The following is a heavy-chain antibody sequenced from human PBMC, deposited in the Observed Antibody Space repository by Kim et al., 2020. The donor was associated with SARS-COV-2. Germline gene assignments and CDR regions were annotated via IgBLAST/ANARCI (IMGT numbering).Heavy chain of an antibody. J-gene: IGHJ3*02. CDR2: ISGSGSSK. CDR3: AREVVVSPDAFDI. Sequence: GGSLRLSCAASGFTFRSYDMNWVRQAPGKGLEWVSYISGSGSSKYYADSVKGRFTISRDNAKNSLYLQMNGLRAEDTAVYYCAREVVVSPDAFDIWGQGRMVTVSS. D-gene: IGHD3-22*01. CDR1: GFTFRSYD. V-gene: IGHV3-48*03.